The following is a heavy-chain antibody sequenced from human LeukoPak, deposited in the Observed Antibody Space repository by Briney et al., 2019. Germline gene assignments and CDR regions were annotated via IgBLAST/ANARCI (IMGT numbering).Heavy chain of an antibody. D-gene: IGHD4-11*01. J-gene: IGHJ4*02. V-gene: IGHV4-59*01. CDR1: GGSIHSYY. Sequence: PSETLSLTCAISGGSIHSYYWSWIRQTPGKGLEWIGYLFYSGSTNYNPSLKGRITMSIDTSKNEFSLKLRSVTAADTAVYYCARGAYSNYLSVDYWGQGILVTVSS. CDR3: ARGAYSNYLSVDY. CDR2: LFYSGST.